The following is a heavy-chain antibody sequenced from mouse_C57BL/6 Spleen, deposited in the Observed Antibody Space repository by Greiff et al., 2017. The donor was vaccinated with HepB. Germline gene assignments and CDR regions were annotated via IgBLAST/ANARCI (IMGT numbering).Heavy chain of an antibody. CDR2: INPYNGGT. V-gene: IGHV1-19*01. CDR3: ARSPYDYDRGYAMEY. D-gene: IGHD2-4*01. CDR1: GYTFTDYY. J-gene: IGHJ4*01. Sequence: VQLQQSGPVLVKPGASVKMSCKASGYTFTDYYMNWVKQSHGKSLEWIGVINPYNGGTSYNQKFKGKATLTVDKSSSTAYMELNSLTSEDSAVYYCARSPYDYDRGYAMEYWGQGTSVTVSS.